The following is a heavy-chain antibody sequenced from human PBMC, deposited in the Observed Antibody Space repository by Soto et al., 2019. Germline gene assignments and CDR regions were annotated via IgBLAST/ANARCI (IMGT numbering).Heavy chain of an antibody. V-gene: IGHV3-15*07. CDR3: TTVRGISAAYFVDLYY. CDR1: GFPFTNAW. D-gene: IGHD3-10*01. J-gene: IGHJ4*02. Sequence: EVQLVESGGGLVKPGESLRLSCAASGFPFTNAWMNWVRQAPGKGLEWVGRIKDKTDGGTTDYAAPVKGRFTISRDDSKNTLYLQITSLKTEDTAMYYCTTVRGISAAYFVDLYYWGQGTLVTVSS. CDR2: IKDKTDGGTT.